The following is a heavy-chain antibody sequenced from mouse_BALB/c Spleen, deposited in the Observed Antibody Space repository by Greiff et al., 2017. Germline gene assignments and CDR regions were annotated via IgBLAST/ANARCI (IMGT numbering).Heavy chain of an antibody. V-gene: IGHV5-12-1*01. Sequence: EVHLVESGGGLVKPGGSLKLSCAASGFAFSSYDMSWVRQTPEKRLEWVAYISSGGGSTYYPDTVKGRFTISRDNAKNTLYLQMSSLKSEDTAMYYCARPLYDGYYFDYWGQGTTLTVSS. J-gene: IGHJ2*01. CDR1: GFAFSSYD. CDR3: ARPLYDGYYFDY. CDR2: ISSGGGST. D-gene: IGHD2-3*01.